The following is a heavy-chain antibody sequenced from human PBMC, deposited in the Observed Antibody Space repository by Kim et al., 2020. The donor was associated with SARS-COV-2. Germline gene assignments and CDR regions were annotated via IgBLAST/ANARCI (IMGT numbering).Heavy chain of an antibody. J-gene: IGHJ4*02. V-gene: IGHV4-34*01. D-gene: IGHD3-3*01. CDR1: GGSFSGYY. CDR2: INHSGST. CDR3: ARRFRLRFLEWLTFDY. Sequence: SETLSLTCAVYGGSFSGYYWSWIRQPPGKGLEWIGEINHSGSTNYNPSLKSRVTISVDTSKNQFSLKLSSVTAADTAVYYCARRFRLRFLEWLTFDYWGQGTLVTVSS.